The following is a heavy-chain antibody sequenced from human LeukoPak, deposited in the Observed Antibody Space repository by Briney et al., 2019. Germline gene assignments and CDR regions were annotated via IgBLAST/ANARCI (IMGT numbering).Heavy chain of an antibody. CDR3: ASSKSDFYFDY. D-gene: IGHD3-3*01. J-gene: IGHJ4*02. CDR2: ISAYNGNT. CDR1: GYTLTSYV. V-gene: IGHV1-18*01. Sequence: ASVKVSCKASGYTLTSYVISWVRQAPGQGLEWMGWISAYNGNTNYAQKLQGRVTMTTDTSTSTAYMELRSLRSDDTAVCYCASSKSDFYFDYWGQGTLVTVSS.